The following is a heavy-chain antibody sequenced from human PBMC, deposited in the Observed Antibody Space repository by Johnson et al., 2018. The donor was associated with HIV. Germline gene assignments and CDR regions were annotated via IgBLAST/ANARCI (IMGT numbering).Heavy chain of an antibody. J-gene: IGHJ3*02. V-gene: IGHV3-9*01. CDR2: ISWNSGSI. CDR3: ARETRDDAFYI. Sequence: VQLVESGGGLVQPGRSLRLSCAASGFTFDDYAMHWVRQAPGKGLEWVSGISWNSGSIGYADSVKGRFTISRDNAKNSLYLQMNSLRAEDTAMYYCARETRDDAFYIWCQGTLVIVSS. CDR1: GFTFDDYA. D-gene: IGHD2-2*01.